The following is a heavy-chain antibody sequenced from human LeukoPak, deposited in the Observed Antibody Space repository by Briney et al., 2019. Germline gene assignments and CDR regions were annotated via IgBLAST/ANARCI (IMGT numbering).Heavy chain of an antibody. D-gene: IGHD1-26*01. CDR3: AKDTPPRSRWELDAFDI. CDR2: ISGSGGST. CDR1: GFTFSSYA. V-gene: IGHV3-23*01. J-gene: IGHJ3*02. Sequence: GGSLRLSCAASGFTFSSYAMSWVRQAPGKGLEWVSAISGSGGSTYYADSVKGRFTISRDNSKNTLYLQMNSLRAEDTAVYYCAKDTPPRSRWELDAFDIWGQGTMVTVSS.